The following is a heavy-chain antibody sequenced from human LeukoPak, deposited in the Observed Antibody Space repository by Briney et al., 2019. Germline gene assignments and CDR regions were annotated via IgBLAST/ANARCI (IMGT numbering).Heavy chain of an antibody. J-gene: IGHJ4*02. V-gene: IGHV3-30-3*01. CDR3: AGDRGATMIVGIDY. CDR2: ISYDGSNK. Sequence: GGSLRLSCAASGFTFSSYAMHWVRQAPGKGLEWVALISYDGSNKYYADSVKGRFTISRDNSKNTLYLQMNSLRAEDTAVYYCAGDRGATMIVGIDYWGQGTLVTVSS. CDR1: GFTFSSYA. D-gene: IGHD3-22*01.